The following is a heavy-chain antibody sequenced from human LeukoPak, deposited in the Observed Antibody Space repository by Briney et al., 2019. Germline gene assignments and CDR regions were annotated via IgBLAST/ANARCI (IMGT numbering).Heavy chain of an antibody. V-gene: IGHV3-23*01. J-gene: IGHJ4*02. CDR1: GFTFSSYA. CDR3: GKTTTGYSSGRNPAWPVDY. CDR2: IFGSGGSA. Sequence: GGSLRLSCTASGFTFSSYAMYWVRQAPGKGLEWVSGIFGSGGSAHYADSVKGRFTISRDNSRNMVYLQMNSLRAEDTAVYYCGKTTTGYSSGRNPAWPVDYWGQGTLVTVSS. D-gene: IGHD6-19*01.